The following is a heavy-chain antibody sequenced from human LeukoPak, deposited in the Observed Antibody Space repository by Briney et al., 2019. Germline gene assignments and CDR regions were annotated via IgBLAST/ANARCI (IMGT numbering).Heavy chain of an antibody. V-gene: IGHV4-39*01. D-gene: IGHD3-10*01. CDR3: ARGYSSGSYGY. Sequence: PSETLSLTCTVSGGSISSSSYYWGWIRQPPGKGLEWIGSIYYSGSTYYNPSLKSRVTISVDTSKNQFSLKLSSVTAADTAVYYCARGYSSGSYGYWGQGTLVTVSS. CDR1: GGSISSSSYY. J-gene: IGHJ4*02. CDR2: IYYSGST.